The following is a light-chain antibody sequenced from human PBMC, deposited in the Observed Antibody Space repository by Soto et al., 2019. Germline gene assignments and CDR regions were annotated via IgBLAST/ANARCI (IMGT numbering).Light chain of an antibody. V-gene: IGKV3-20*01. CDR1: QTVNNNY. Sequence: PGERAILSCRASQTVNNNYLAXCQXKXGXXXRXXXYGASRRATGIPDRFSGSASGTDFTLTISRLEPEDFAVYFCQQYSDLPMTFGQGTRLEI. CDR3: QQYSDLPMT. CDR2: GAS. J-gene: IGKJ5*01.